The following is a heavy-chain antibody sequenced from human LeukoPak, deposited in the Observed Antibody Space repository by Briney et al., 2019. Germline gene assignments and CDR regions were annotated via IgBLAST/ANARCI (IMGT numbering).Heavy chain of an antibody. CDR2: INPNSGGT. D-gene: IGHD3-10*01. CDR1: GYTFTGYY. Sequence: ASVKVSCKASGYTFTGYYMHWVRQAPGQGLEWMGWINPNSGGTNYAQKFQGRVTMTRDTSISTAYMELSRLRSDDTAVYYCARVSFYGSANDYWGQGTLITVSS. CDR3: ARVSFYGSANDY. J-gene: IGHJ4*02. V-gene: IGHV1-2*02.